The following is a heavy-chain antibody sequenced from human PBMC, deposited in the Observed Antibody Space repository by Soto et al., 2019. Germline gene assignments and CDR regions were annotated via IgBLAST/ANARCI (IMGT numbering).Heavy chain of an antibody. CDR2: IYYSGST. V-gene: IGHV4-31*03. J-gene: IGHJ5*02. Sequence: QVQLQESGPGLVKPSQTLSLTCTVSGGSISSGGYYWSWIRQHPGKGLEWIGYIYYSGSTYYNPSLKSRVTISVDTSKNQFSLKLSSVTAADTAVYYCARGGYCSSTSCYAPGWFDPWGQGTLVTVSS. D-gene: IGHD2-2*01. CDR3: ARGGYCSSTSCYAPGWFDP. CDR1: GGSISSGGYY.